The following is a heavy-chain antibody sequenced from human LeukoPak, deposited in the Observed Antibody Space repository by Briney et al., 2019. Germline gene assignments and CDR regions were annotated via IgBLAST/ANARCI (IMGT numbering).Heavy chain of an antibody. Sequence: PGGSLRLSCAASGFTFGTYNMNWVRQAPGKGLEWVSYISSSSSTIYYADSVKGRFTISRDNAKNSLYLQMNSLRDEDTAVYYYARGDNWNDEYFDYWGQGTLVTVSS. CDR2: ISSSSSTI. V-gene: IGHV3-48*02. CDR3: ARGDNWNDEYFDY. J-gene: IGHJ4*02. D-gene: IGHD1-20*01. CDR1: GFTFGTYN.